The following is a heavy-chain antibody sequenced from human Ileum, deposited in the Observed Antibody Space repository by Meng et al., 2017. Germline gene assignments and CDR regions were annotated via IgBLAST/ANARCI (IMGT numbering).Heavy chain of an antibody. V-gene: IGHV4-34*01. Sequence: SETLSLTCALYGGSFNSYYWSWIRQSPGKGLEWIGEINRDGSTKYNPSLKSRVTISVDTSKKQFSLNLSSVTAADTAVYYCARGDRVYSYGSFFFDYWGQGTLVTVSS. CDR2: INRDGST. D-gene: IGHD5-18*01. CDR3: ARGDRVYSYGSFFFDY. CDR1: GGSFNSYY. J-gene: IGHJ4*02.